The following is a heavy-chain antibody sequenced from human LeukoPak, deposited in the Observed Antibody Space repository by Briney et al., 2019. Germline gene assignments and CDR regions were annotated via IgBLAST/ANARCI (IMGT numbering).Heavy chain of an antibody. CDR1: GFTFSSYA. CDR3: ARRSGSSWSSFDY. V-gene: IGHV3-23*01. J-gene: IGHJ4*02. D-gene: IGHD6-13*01. CDR2: ISGFGGST. Sequence: GGSLRLSCAASGFTFSSYAMNWVRQAPGKGLEWVSGISGFGGSTYYAPSVKGRLTISRDNFGNMLYLHLDSLRVEDTAIYYCARRSGSSWSSFDYWGQGALVTVSS.